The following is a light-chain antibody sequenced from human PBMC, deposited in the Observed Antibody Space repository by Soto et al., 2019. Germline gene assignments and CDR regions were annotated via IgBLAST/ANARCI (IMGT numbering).Light chain of an antibody. V-gene: IGLV2-14*01. Sequence: QSVLTQPASVSGSPGQSITISCTGTSSDVGLYDYVSWYQQHPGKAPQLMIYEVSNRPSGVSIRFSGSKSGSTASLIISGLQAEDEADYYCSSYATSPNALFVFGAGTKVTVL. CDR1: SSDVGLYDY. J-gene: IGLJ1*01. CDR3: SSYATSPNALFV. CDR2: EVS.